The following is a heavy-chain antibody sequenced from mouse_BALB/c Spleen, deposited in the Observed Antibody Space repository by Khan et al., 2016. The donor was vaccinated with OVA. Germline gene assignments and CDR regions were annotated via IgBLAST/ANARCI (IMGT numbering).Heavy chain of an antibody. CDR2: INTYTGEP. CDR1: GYTFTNYG. Sequence: QIQLVQSGPELKKPGETVKISCKASGYTFTNYGMNWVKQAPGKGLKWMGWINTYTGEPTYADDFKGRFAFSLETSASTAYLQINNLKNADTATYFCARRDIYYYGSSYGYYFDYWGQGTTLTVSS. CDR3: ARRDIYYYGSSYGYYFDY. V-gene: IGHV9-3-1*01. D-gene: IGHD1-1*01. J-gene: IGHJ2*01.